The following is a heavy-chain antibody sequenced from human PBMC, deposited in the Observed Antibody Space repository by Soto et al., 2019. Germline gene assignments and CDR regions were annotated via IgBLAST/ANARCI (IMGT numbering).Heavy chain of an antibody. V-gene: IGHV1-69*12. D-gene: IGHD2-15*01. CDR3: ARESRYCSGGSCYFLPGIDY. CDR2: IIPIFGTA. CDR1: GGTFSSYA. J-gene: IGHJ4*02. Sequence: QVQLVQSGAEVKKPGSSVKVSCKASGGTFSSYAISWVRQAPGQGLEWMGGIIPIFGTANYAQKFQGRVTITADESTSTACMELSSLRSEDTAVYYCARESRYCSGGSCYFLPGIDYWGQGTLVTVSS.